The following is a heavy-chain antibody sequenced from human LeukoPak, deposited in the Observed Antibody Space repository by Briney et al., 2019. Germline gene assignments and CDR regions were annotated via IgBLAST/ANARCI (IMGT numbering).Heavy chain of an antibody. J-gene: IGHJ4*02. CDR1: GFSFSSYW. CDR3: ARDSREQYDFWSGYYSPCDY. D-gene: IGHD3-3*01. V-gene: IGHV3-33*08. CDR2: IWYDGSNK. Sequence: GGSLRLSCAASGFSFSSYWLQWVRQAPGKGLEWVAVIWYDGSNKYYADSVKGRFTISRDNSKNTLYLQMNSLRAEDTAVYYCARDSREQYDFWSGYYSPCDYWGQGTLVTVSS.